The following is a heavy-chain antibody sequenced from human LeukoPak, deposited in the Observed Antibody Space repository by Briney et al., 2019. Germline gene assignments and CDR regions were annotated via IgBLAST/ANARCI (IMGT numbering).Heavy chain of an antibody. CDR3: ARDNSVGDIAWWFDP. D-gene: IGHD3-16*02. Sequence: WASVKVSCKASGYTFTNYYIHWVRQAPGQGLEWMGMIIPSDGFTTYAQKFQGRLTMTRDMSTSTVYMELSSLRSEDTAVYYCARDNSVGDIAWWFDPWGQGTLVTVSS. J-gene: IGHJ5*02. V-gene: IGHV1-46*01. CDR2: IIPSDGFT. CDR1: GYTFTNYY.